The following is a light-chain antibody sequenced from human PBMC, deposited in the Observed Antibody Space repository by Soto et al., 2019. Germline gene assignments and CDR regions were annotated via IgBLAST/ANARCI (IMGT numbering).Light chain of an antibody. CDR3: SSYAGSNNFPYV. CDR2: EVS. CDR1: SSDVGGYNY. Sequence: QSVLTQPPSASGSPGQSVAISCTGTSSDVGGYNYVSWYQQHPGKAPKLMIYEVSKRPSGVPDRFSGSKSGNTASLTVSGLQAEDEADYYCSSYAGSNNFPYVFGTGTQLTVL. V-gene: IGLV2-8*01. J-gene: IGLJ1*01.